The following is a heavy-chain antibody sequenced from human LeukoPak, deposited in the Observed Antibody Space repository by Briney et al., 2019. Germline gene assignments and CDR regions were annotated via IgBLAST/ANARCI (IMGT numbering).Heavy chain of an antibody. Sequence: ASVKVSCKASGGTFSSYAISWVRQAPGQGLEWMGRIIPILGIANYAQKFQGRVTITADKSTSTAYMELSSLRSEDTAVYYCARSVVVNDAFDIWGQGTMVTVSS. CDR2: IIPILGIA. J-gene: IGHJ3*02. D-gene: IGHD2-15*01. CDR3: ARSVVVNDAFDI. CDR1: GGTFSSYA. V-gene: IGHV1-69*04.